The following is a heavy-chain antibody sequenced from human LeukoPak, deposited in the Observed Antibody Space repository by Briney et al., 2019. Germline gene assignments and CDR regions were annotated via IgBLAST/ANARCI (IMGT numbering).Heavy chain of an antibody. CDR2: ISSSSYI. Sequence: GGSLRLSCAASGFTFSSYSMNWVRQAPGKGLEWVSSISSSSYIYYADSVKGRFTISRDNAKNSLYLQMNSLRAEDTAVYYCARGTSVQYFDWLDIDYWGQGTLVTVSS. CDR1: GFTFSSYS. J-gene: IGHJ4*02. CDR3: ARGTSVQYFDWLDIDY. V-gene: IGHV3-21*01. D-gene: IGHD3-9*01.